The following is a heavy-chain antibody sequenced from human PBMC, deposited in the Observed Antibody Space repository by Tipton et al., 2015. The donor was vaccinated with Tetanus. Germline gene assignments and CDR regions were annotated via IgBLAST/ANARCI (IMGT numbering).Heavy chain of an antibody. V-gene: IGHV3-23*01. D-gene: IGHD1-7*01. CDR2: ISAGGAST. CDR1: GFTFDDFA. J-gene: IGHJ5*02. Sequence: SLRLSCAASGFTFDDFAMHWVRQAPGKGLEWVSSISAGGASTYYADSVRGRFTFSRDNSRNTLYLQMNSLRAEDTAMYYCAKGGWNYWFDPWGQGTLVTVSS. CDR3: AKGGWNYWFDP.